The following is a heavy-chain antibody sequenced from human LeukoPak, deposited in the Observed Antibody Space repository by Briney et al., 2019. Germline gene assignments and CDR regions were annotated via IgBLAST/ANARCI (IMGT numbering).Heavy chain of an antibody. CDR1: GGTFSSYA. Sequence: GASVKVSCKASGGTFSSYAISWVQQAPGQGLEWMGGIIPIFGTANYAQKFQGRVTITADKSTSTAYMELSSLRSEDTAVYYCAMSYGSENWFDPWGQGTLVTVSS. V-gene: IGHV1-69*06. CDR2: IIPIFGTA. J-gene: IGHJ5*02. CDR3: AMSYGSENWFDP. D-gene: IGHD3-10*01.